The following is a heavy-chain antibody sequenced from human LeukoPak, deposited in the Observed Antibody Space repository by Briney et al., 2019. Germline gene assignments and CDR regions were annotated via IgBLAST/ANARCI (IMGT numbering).Heavy chain of an antibody. CDR1: GGTFSSYA. D-gene: IGHD5-18*01. CDR2: IIPIFGTV. CDR3: ASSLIQLWLYYYYGMDV. Sequence: SVKVSCKASGGTFSSYAISWVRQAPGQGLEWMGGIIPIFGTVNYAQKFQGRVTITADESTSTAYMELSSLRSEDTAVYYCASSLIQLWLYYYYGMDVWGQGTTVTVSS. V-gene: IGHV1-69*13. J-gene: IGHJ6*02.